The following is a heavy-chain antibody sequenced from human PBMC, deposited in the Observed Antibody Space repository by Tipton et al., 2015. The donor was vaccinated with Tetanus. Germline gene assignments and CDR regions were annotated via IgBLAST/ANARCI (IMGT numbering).Heavy chain of an antibody. V-gene: IGHV4-59*01. CDR3: AGLPVGGGYSAHHYFLH. Sequence: TLSLTCTVSGGSISSFYWSWIRQSPGRGLEWIGYIYYTGNTNYNPSLKSRVTISADTTKKQFSLNLRSVTAADTAVYYCAGLPVGGGYSAHHYFLHWGQGTLVTASS. D-gene: IGHD4-23*01. CDR1: GGSISSFY. J-gene: IGHJ4*02. CDR2: IYYTGNT.